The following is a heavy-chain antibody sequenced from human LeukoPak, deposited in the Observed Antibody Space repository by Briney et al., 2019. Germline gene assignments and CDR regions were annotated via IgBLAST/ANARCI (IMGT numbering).Heavy chain of an antibody. CDR3: ARALRRYKYDYPSPDY. J-gene: IGHJ4*02. CDR2: INWSGGST. V-gene: IGHV3-20*04. CDR1: GFTFDDYG. Sequence: GGSLRLSCTASGFTFDDYGMSWVRQAPGKGLEWVSGINWSGGSTGYTDSVKGRFTISRDNAKNSLYLQMNSLRAEDTALYYCARALRRYKYDYPSPDYWGQGTLVTVSS. D-gene: IGHD3-16*01.